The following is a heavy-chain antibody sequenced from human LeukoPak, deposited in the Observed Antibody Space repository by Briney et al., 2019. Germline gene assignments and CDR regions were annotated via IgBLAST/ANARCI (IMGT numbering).Heavy chain of an antibody. J-gene: IGHJ6*02. D-gene: IGHD6-6*01. Sequence: SETLSLTCTVSGGSVSSGSYYWSWIRQPPGKGLEWTGYIYYSGSTNYNPSLKSRVTISVDTSKNQFSLKLSSVTAADTAVYYCARDAPIAAEYYYYYYGMDVWGQGTTVTVSS. CDR1: GGSVSSGSYY. V-gene: IGHV4-61*01. CDR2: IYYSGST. CDR3: ARDAPIAAEYYYYYYGMDV.